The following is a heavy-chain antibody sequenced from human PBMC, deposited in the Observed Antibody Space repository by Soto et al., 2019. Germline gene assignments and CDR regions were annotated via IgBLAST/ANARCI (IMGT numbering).Heavy chain of an antibody. CDR1: GGTFSRYA. D-gene: IGHD3-10*01. V-gene: IGHV1-69*13. Sequence: VASVKVSCKTSGGTFSRYAISWVRQAPGQGLEWMGGIIPIFGTANYAQKFQGRDTITADESTSTAYMELSSLRSEDTAVYYCARSITMVRGVINGPQPRDAYYGMDVWGQGTTVTVSS. J-gene: IGHJ6*02. CDR3: ARSITMVRGVINGPQPRDAYYGMDV. CDR2: IIPIFGTA.